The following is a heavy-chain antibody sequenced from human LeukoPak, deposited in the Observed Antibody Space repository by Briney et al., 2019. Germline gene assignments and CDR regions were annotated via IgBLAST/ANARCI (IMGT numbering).Heavy chain of an antibody. CDR1: GGSFSGYY. CDR2: INHSGST. V-gene: IGHV4-34*01. D-gene: IGHD3-16*02. CDR3: ARGREDDYVWGSYRSTLFDY. Sequence: SETLSLTCAVYGGSFSGYYWSWIRQPPGKGLEWIGEINHSGSTNYNPSLKSRVTISVDTSKNQFSLKLSSVTAADTAVYYCARGREDDYVWGSYRSTLFDYWGQGTLVTVSS. J-gene: IGHJ4*02.